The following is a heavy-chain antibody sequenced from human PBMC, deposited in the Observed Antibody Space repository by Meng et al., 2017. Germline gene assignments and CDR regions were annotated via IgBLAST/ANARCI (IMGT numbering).Heavy chain of an antibody. J-gene: IGHJ4*02. D-gene: IGHD3-10*01. CDR2: INPNSGGT. Sequence: VQLVQSGAEVKKPGASVKVSCKASGYTFTGYYMHWVRQAPGQGLEWMGRINPNSGGTNYAQKFQGRVTMTGDTSISTAYMELSRLRSDDTAVYYCARDYGSGRIILHFDYWGQGTLVTVSS. CDR1: GYTFTGYY. V-gene: IGHV1-2*06. CDR3: ARDYGSGRIILHFDY.